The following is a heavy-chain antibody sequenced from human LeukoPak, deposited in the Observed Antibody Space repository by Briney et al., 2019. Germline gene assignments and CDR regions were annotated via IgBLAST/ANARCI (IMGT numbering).Heavy chain of an antibody. J-gene: IGHJ4*02. D-gene: IGHD6-13*01. CDR1: GFTFTSYS. Sequence: IPGGSLRLSCAASGFTFTSYSMNPIRHAPGKGPQQPSSISSSSSYIYYADSVKGRFTTSTDNAKSSLYLQMNSLRAEDMAVYYCARGREAARDFDHWGQGTLVTVSS. CDR2: ISSSSSYI. CDR3: ARGREAARDFDH. V-gene: IGHV3-21*01.